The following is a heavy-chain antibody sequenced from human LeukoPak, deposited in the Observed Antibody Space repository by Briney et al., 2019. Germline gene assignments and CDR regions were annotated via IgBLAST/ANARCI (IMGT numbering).Heavy chain of an antibody. V-gene: IGHV3-23*01. CDR3: ARGLTAGDFDY. CDR2: ITGSGGWA. CDR1: GFTFSSYA. J-gene: IGHJ4*02. Sequence: GGSLRLSCAASGFTFSSYAMMWLRQAPGKGLEWVSAITGSGGWALYADSVKGRFTISRDNAKNSLYLQMNSLRAEDTAVYYCARGLTAGDFDYWGQGTLVTVSS. D-gene: IGHD4-17*01.